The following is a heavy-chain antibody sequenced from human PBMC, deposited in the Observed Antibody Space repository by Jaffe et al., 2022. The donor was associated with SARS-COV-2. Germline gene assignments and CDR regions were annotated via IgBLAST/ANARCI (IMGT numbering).Heavy chain of an antibody. Sequence: QVQLVESGGGVVQPGRSLRLSCAASGFTFSSYGMHWVRQAPGKGLEWVAVISYDGSNKYYADSVKGRFTISRDNSKNTLYLQMNSLRAEDTAVYYCAKDQLYDSSGFDAFDIWGQGTMVTVSS. J-gene: IGHJ3*02. V-gene: IGHV3-30*18. D-gene: IGHD3-22*01. CDR1: GFTFSSYG. CDR2: ISYDGSNK. CDR3: AKDQLYDSSGFDAFDI.